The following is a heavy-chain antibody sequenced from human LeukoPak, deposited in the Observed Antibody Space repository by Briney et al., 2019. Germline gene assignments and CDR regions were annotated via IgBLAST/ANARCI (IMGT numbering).Heavy chain of an antibody. CDR2: ISYDGSNK. J-gene: IGHJ4*02. Sequence: PGGSLRLSCAASGFTFSSYAMHWVRQAPGKGLEWVAVISYDGSNKYYADSVKGRFTISRDNSKNTLYLQMNSLRAEDTAVYYCAKAPLRYLDHRPPDYFDYWGQGTLVTVSS. V-gene: IGHV3-30-3*01. D-gene: IGHD3-9*01. CDR3: AKAPLRYLDHRPPDYFDY. CDR1: GFTFSSYA.